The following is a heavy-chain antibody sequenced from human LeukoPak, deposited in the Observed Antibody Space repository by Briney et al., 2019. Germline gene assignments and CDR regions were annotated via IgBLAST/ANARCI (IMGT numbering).Heavy chain of an antibody. J-gene: IGHJ4*02. CDR3: VRPFVYDSGSFDY. V-gene: IGHV3-64D*06. D-gene: IGHD2-15*01. Sequence: GGSLRLSCSASGFTFSSYAMHWVRQAPGKGLEYVSAISSNGGSTYYADSVKGRFTISRDNSKNTLYLQMSSLRAEDPAVYYCVRPFVYDSGSFDYWGQGTLVTVSS. CDR1: GFTFSSYA. CDR2: ISSNGGST.